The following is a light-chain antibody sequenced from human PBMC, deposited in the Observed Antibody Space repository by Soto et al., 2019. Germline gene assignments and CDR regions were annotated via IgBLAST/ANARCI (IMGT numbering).Light chain of an antibody. J-gene: IGKJ5*01. CDR1: XSLLHSNGYNY. V-gene: IGKV2-28*01. CDR3: MQAVQTPIT. Sequence: DIVMTQSPLSLPVTPGEPASISCRSIXSLLHSNGYNYLDWYLQRPGQSPHLLIYGGSNVAPGVPDRFSGSGSGTDFTLKISRVEADDVGVYYCMQAVQTPITFGQGTRLEI. CDR2: GGS.